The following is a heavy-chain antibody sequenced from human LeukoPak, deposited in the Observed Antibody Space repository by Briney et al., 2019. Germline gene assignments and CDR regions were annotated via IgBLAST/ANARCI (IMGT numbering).Heavy chain of an antibody. V-gene: IGHV4-59*08. D-gene: IGHD6-13*01. Sequence: SETLSLTCTVSGGSISSYHWSWIRQPPGKGLECIGYIYYSGSPNYSPSLKSRVTISVDTSRNQFSLKLTSVTAADSAVYYCARVRYSSTWYAAFDFWGQGTRVTVSS. CDR2: IYYSGSP. CDR1: GGSISSYH. CDR3: ARVRYSSTWYAAFDF. J-gene: IGHJ3*01.